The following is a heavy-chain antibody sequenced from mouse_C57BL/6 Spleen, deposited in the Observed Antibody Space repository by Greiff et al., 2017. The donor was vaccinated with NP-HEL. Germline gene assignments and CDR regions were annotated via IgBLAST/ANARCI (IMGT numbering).Heavy chain of an antibody. CDR3: ARSGDGGYFDY. J-gene: IGHJ2*01. V-gene: IGHV14-2*01. CDR2: IDPEDGET. D-gene: IGHD2-3*01. CDR1: GFNIKDYY. Sequence: VQLQQSGAELVKPGASVKLSCTASGFNIKDYYMHWVKQRTEQGLEWIGRIDPEDGETKYAPKFPGKATITADTSSNTAYLQLSSLTSEDTAVYYCARSGDGGYFDYWGQGTTLTVSS.